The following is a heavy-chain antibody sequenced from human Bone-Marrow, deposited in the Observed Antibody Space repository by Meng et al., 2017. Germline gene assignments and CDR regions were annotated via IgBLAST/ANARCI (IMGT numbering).Heavy chain of an antibody. CDR2: ISYDGSNK. Sequence: QVQLVESGGGVVQPGRSLRLSCAASGFTFSSYAMHRVRQAPGKGLEWVAVISYDGSNKYYADSVKGRFTISRDNSKNTLYLQMNSLRAEDTAVYYCARDSWFDPWGQGTLVTVSS. V-gene: IGHV3-30*04. CDR1: GFTFSSYA. J-gene: IGHJ5*02. CDR3: ARDSWFDP.